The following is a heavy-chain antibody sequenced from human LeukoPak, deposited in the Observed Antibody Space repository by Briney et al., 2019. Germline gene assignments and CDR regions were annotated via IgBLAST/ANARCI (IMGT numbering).Heavy chain of an antibody. J-gene: IGHJ4*02. CDR3: AKDRTQLWFLSRGYYFDY. D-gene: IGHD5-18*01. CDR1: GFTFDDYA. V-gene: IGHV3-9*01. Sequence: PGGSLRLSCAASGFTFDDYAMHWVRQAPGKGLEWVSGISWNSGSIGYADSVKGRFTISRDNAKNSLYLQMNSLRAEDTAVYYCAKDRTQLWFLSRGYYFDYWGQGTLVTVSS. CDR2: ISWNSGSI.